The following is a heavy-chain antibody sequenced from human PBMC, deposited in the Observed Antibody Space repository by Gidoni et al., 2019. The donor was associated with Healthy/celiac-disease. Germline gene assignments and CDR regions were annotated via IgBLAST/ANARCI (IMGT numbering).Heavy chain of an antibody. J-gene: IGHJ1*01. V-gene: IGHV1-18*01. D-gene: IGHD3-10*01. CDR2: IGAYNGNT. CDR1: GYTFTTYG. Sequence: QVQLLQSGAEVKKPGASVNASCKASGYTFTTYGISWVRPAPGQGLEWMGRIGAYNGNTNYAQNVQGRVTMTTDTSTSTAYMELRSLRSDDTAVYYCARAGAGVASFQHWGQGTLVTVSS. CDR3: ARAGAGVASFQH.